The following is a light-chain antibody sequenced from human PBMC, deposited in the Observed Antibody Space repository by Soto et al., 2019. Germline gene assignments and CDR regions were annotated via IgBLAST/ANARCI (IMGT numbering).Light chain of an antibody. Sequence: QSVLTQPPSVSGAPGQRVTISCTGSSSNIGAGSDVQWYQQLPGTAPKLLIYGDTNRPSGVPDRFSGSNSGTSASLAITGLQAEDEYEYYCQSYDSSLGGSVFGGGTKLTVL. CDR1: SSNIGAGSD. CDR2: GDT. V-gene: IGLV1-40*01. J-gene: IGLJ3*02. CDR3: QSYDSSLGGSV.